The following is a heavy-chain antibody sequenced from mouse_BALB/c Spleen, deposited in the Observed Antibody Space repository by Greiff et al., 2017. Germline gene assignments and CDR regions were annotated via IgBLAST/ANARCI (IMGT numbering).Heavy chain of an antibody. J-gene: IGHJ4*01. Sequence: VQLKESGAELVKPGASVKLSCTASGFNIKDTYMHWVKQRPEQGLEWIGRIDPANGNTKYDPKFQGKATITADTSSNTAYLQLSSLTSEDTAVYYCAILGRGDYYAMDYWGQGTSVTVSS. CDR1: GFNIKDTY. V-gene: IGHV14-3*02. CDR2: IDPANGNT. D-gene: IGHD4-1*01. CDR3: AILGRGDYYAMDY.